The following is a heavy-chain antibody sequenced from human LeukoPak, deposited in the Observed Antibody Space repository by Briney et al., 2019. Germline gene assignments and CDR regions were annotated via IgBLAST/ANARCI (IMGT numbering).Heavy chain of an antibody. CDR3: ATEGVVVPAAPNDY. Sequence: GRSLRLSCAASGFTFSSYLMSWVRQAPGKGLEGVANIKQDGSEKYNVDSVKGRFTISRDNAKNSLYLQMNSLRAEDTAVYYCATEGVVVPAAPNDYWGQGTLVTVSS. J-gene: IGHJ4*02. D-gene: IGHD2-2*01. CDR1: GFTFSSYL. CDR2: IKQDGSEK. V-gene: IGHV3-7*03.